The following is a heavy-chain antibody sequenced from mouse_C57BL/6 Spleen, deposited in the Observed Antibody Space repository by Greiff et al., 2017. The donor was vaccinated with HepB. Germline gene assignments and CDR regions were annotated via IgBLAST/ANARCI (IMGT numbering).Heavy chain of an antibody. D-gene: IGHD2-4*01. Sequence: VESEGGLVQPGSSMKLSCTASGFTFSDYYMAWVRQVPEKGLEWVANINYDGSSTYYLDSLKSRFIISRDNAKNILYLQMSSLKSEDTATYYCAREYYDYHWYFDVWGTGTTVTVSS. CDR2: INYDGSST. CDR1: GFTFSDYY. J-gene: IGHJ1*03. CDR3: AREYYDYHWYFDV. V-gene: IGHV5-16*01.